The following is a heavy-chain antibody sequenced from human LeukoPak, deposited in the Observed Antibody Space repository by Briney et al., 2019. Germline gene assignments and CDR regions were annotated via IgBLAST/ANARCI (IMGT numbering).Heavy chain of an antibody. J-gene: IGHJ6*02. CDR1: GGSLSNYY. Sequence: PSETLRLTCTVSGGSLSNYYWSWIRQPPGTGLEWIGYIYYSGSTNYNPSLKSRVTISVDTSKNQFSLKLSSVTAADTAVYYCARVGGTNYYYYGMDVWGQGTTVTVSS. V-gene: IGHV4-59*01. CDR2: IYYSGST. CDR3: ARVGGTNYYYYGMDV. D-gene: IGHD1-26*01.